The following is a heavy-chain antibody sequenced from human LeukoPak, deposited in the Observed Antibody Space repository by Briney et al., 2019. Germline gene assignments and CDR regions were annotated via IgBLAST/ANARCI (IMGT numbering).Heavy chain of an antibody. CDR1: GGSISSYY. Sequence: SETLSLTCTVSGGSISSYYWSWIRQPPGKGLEWIGYNYYSGSTNYNPSLKSRGTISVDTSKNQFSLKLSSVTAADTAVYYCARLRFLEWLPEDYWGQGTLVTVSS. CDR2: NYYSGST. D-gene: IGHD3-3*01. J-gene: IGHJ4*02. CDR3: ARLRFLEWLPEDY. V-gene: IGHV4-59*01.